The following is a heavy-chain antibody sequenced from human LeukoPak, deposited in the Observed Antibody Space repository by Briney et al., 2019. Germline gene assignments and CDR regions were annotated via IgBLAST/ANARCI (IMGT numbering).Heavy chain of an antibody. CDR1: GFTFRSHW. V-gene: IGHV3-7*01. CDR2: INPDGIDK. CDR3: ATSRAQTFDI. Sequence: GGSLRLSCVGSGFTFRSHWVNWVRQSPRKGLEWVANINPDGIDKYYVDSARGRFTVSRDNAKNSAFLQMNSLRAEETAIYYCATSRAQTFDIWGQGTLVSVSS. J-gene: IGHJ3*02. D-gene: IGHD2-2*01.